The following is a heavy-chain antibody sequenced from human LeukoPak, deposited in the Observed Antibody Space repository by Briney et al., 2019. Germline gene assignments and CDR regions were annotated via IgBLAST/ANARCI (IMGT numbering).Heavy chain of an antibody. V-gene: IGHV4-61*02. CDR2: IYTSGST. D-gene: IGHD6-13*01. J-gene: IGHJ6*03. CDR1: GGSISSGSYY. CDR3: AREGYSSSWGDYYYYYMDV. Sequence: SQTLSLTCTVSGGSISSGSYYWSWIRQPAGKGLEWIGRIYTSGSTNYNPSLKSRVTISVDTSKNQFSLKLSSVTTADTAVYYCAREGYSSSWGDYYYYYMDVWGKGTTVTISS.